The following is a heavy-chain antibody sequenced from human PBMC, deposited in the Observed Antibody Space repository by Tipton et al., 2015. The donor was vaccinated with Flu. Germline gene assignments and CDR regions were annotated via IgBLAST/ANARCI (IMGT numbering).Heavy chain of an antibody. CDR1: GGSISSHY. D-gene: IGHD2-15*01. Sequence: TLYLTCTVSGGSISSHYWSWIRQPPGKGLEWIGYIYFTGSTNYNPSLKSRVTISVDMSKNQFSLRLTSVAAAGTAVYYCARGGGSPSYWGQGTLVTVSS. V-gene: IGHV4-59*11. CDR2: IYFTGST. J-gene: IGHJ4*02. CDR3: ARGGGSPSY.